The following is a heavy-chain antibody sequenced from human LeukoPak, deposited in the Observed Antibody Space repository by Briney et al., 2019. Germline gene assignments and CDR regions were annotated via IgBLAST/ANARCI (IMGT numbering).Heavy chain of an antibody. D-gene: IGHD6-19*01. J-gene: IGHJ4*02. CDR1: GFTFSSYA. CDR3: VRDPSNSGWAFDY. CDR2: LRGDGET. Sequence: GGSLRLSCAASGFTFSSYAMSWVRQAPARGLEWVSSLRGDGETFYADFVKGRFTISRDNSKNTLDLQMNSLRADDTAVYYCVRDPSNSGWAFDYWGQGTLVTVSS. V-gene: IGHV3-23*01.